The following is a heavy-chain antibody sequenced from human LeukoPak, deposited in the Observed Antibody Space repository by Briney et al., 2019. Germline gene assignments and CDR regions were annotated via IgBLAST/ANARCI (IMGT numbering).Heavy chain of an antibody. CDR2: ISSDGSSI. CDR1: DFTFGTYA. Sequence: PGGSLRLSCAASDFTFGTYAMHWVRQAPGKGLEWVTVISSDGSSIYYTDSVKGRFTISRDNSKHTLYLQLDSLSPEDTAMYYCARGAPLAYCSGDCYSPFDYWGQGTLVTVSS. V-gene: IGHV3-30-3*01. D-gene: IGHD2-21*02. CDR3: ARGAPLAYCSGDCYSPFDY. J-gene: IGHJ4*02.